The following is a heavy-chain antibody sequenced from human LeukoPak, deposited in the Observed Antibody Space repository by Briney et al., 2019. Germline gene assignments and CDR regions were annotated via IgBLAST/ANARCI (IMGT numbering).Heavy chain of an antibody. D-gene: IGHD6-25*01. J-gene: IGHJ6*03. CDR3: ARSLADYYYYMDV. CDR1: GFTFSSYA. Sequence: GGSLRLSCAASGFTFSSYAMNWVRQAPGKGLEWVSYITSSSSTMFYADSVKGRFTISRDNAKNSLYLQMNSLRAEDTAVYYCARSLADYYYYMDVWGKGTTVTVSS. CDR2: ITSSSSTM. V-gene: IGHV3-48*04.